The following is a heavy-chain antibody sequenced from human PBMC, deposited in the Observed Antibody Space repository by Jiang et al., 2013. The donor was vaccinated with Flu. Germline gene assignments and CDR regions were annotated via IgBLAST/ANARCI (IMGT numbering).Heavy chain of an antibody. CDR1: GYPFITYF. J-gene: IGHJ5*01. V-gene: IGHV1-46*01. D-gene: IGHD2-15*01. Sequence: SGAEVKKPGDSVKISCKASGYPFITYFMHWVRQAPGQGLEWMGIINPTGGAADYAQKFQGRVTMTRDTSTSTVYMELGNLRSDDTAVYYCAKDAVVATATAWFDSWGQGTLVTVSS. CDR3: AKDAVVATATAWFDS. CDR2: INPTGGAA.